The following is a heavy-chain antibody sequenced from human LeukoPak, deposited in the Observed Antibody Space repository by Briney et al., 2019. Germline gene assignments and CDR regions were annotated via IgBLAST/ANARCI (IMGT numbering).Heavy chain of an antibody. J-gene: IGHJ4*02. D-gene: IGHD2/OR15-2a*01. CDR2: IKQDGREK. Sequence: GGSLRLSCVDSGFSFSRHWMTWVRQPPGKGLEWVANIKQDGREKYYVDSVKGRFTISRDNAKNSLYLQMNSLTAEDRAVYYCARGASTLFYWGQGTLVTVSS. CDR3: ARGASTLFY. CDR1: GFSFSRHW. V-gene: IGHV3-7*03.